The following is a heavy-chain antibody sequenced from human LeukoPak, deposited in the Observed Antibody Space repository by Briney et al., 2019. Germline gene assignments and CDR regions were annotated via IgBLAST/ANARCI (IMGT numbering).Heavy chain of an antibody. D-gene: IGHD6-13*01. V-gene: IGHV4-59*01. CDR2: IYHSGST. J-gene: IGHJ4*02. Sequence: PSETLSLTCTVSGASISSYYWSWIRQPPGKGLEWIGYIYHSGSTNYNPSLKSRVTISVDTSRNQFSLKLTSITAADTAIYYCGRETIAATGTSVFFDYWGQGTLVTVSS. CDR3: GRETIAATGTSVFFDY. CDR1: GASISSYY.